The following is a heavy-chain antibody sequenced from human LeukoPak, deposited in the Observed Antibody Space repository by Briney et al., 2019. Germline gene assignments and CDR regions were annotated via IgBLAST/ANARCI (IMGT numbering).Heavy chain of an antibody. CDR2: FDPEDGET. J-gene: IGHJ4*02. D-gene: IGHD3-22*01. Sequence: ASVKISCKVSGYTLTELSMHWVRQAPGKGLEWMGGFDPEDGETIYAQKFQGRVTMTEDTSTDTAYMELSSLRSEDTAVYYCASEIRYYYDSSGYYGRFDYWGQGTLVTVSS. V-gene: IGHV1-24*01. CDR3: ASEIRYYYDSSGYYGRFDY. CDR1: GYTLTELS.